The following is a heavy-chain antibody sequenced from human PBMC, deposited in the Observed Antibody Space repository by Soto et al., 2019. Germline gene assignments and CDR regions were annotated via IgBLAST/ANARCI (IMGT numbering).Heavy chain of an antibody. CDR3: ASPFVDFWSGPTPTDY. D-gene: IGHD3-3*01. CDR1: GFTFSDYY. V-gene: IGHV3-11*01. CDR2: ISSSGSTI. J-gene: IGHJ4*02. Sequence: QVQLAESGGGLVKPGGSLRLSCAASGFTFSDYYMSWIRQAPGKGLEWVSYISSSGSTIYYADSVKGRFTISRDNAKNSLYLQMNSLRAEDTAVYYCASPFVDFWSGPTPTDYWGQGTLVTVSS.